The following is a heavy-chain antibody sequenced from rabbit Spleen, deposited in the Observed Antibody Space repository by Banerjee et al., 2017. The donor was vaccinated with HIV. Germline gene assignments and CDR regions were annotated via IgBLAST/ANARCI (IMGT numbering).Heavy chain of an antibody. Sequence: QEQLVESGGGLVKPEGSLKLSCTASGFSFSNKAVMCWVRQAPGKGPEWIGCIYGGSSGTTYYASWAKGRFTISKTSSTTVTLQMTSLTAADTATYFCARGGYNYGVGFYPYPSGNFKLWGQGTLVTVS. D-gene: IGHD6-1*01. CDR1: GFSFSNKAV. V-gene: IGHV1S45*01. CDR2: IYGGSSGTT. J-gene: IGHJ4*01. CDR3: ARGGYNYGVGFYPYPSGNFKL.